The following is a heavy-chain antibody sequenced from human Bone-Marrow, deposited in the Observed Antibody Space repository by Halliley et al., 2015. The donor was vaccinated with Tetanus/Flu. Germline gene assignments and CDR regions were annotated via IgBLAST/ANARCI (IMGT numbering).Heavy chain of an antibody. Sequence: SLRLSCAASGFTLSNYWMHWVRQAPGKGLVWVAHIHSDGSRTTYADSVKGRFTISRDNAKNTLYLEMNSLRAEDTAVYYCARLSGGAWGQGTLVTVSS. D-gene: IGHD2-15*01. CDR3: ARLSGGA. V-gene: IGHV3-74*03. J-gene: IGHJ5*02. CDR1: GFTLSNYW. CDR2: IHSDGSRT.